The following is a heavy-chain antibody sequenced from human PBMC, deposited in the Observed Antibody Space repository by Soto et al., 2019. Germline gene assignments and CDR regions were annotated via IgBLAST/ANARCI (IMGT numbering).Heavy chain of an antibody. V-gene: IGHV3-74*01. J-gene: IGHJ6*02. CDR2: INSDGWST. CDR3: ARDHYYGMDV. CDR1: GFTFSSYW. Sequence: GGSLRLSCAASGFTFSSYWMHWVRQAPGKGLVWVSHINSDGWSTSYADSVKGRFTISRDNAKNTLYLQMNSLRAEDTAVYYCARDHYYGMDVWGQGTTVTVSS.